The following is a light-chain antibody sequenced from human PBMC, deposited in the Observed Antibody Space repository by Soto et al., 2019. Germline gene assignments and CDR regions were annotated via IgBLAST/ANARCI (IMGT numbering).Light chain of an antibody. CDR3: ASYAVSSVV. CDR1: SSDIGGYNY. CDR2: EVS. J-gene: IGLJ2*01. V-gene: IGLV2-8*01. Sequence: QSALTQPPSASGSPGQSVTISCTGTSSDIGGYNYISWYQQHPGKAPKLMIYEVSKRPSGVPGRFSASKSGNTASLTVSGLQAEDEADYYCASYAVSSVVFGGGTKLTVL.